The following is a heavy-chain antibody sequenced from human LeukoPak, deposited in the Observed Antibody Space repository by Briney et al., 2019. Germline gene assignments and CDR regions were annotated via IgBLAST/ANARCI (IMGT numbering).Heavy chain of an antibody. D-gene: IGHD2-8*01. J-gene: IGHJ4*02. CDR1: GFPFSKYG. CDR2: MQFDGGNK. Sequence: PGGSLRLSCAASGFPFSKYGMHWVRQAPGKGLEWVAYMQFDGGNKRYADSVKGRFTISRDNSKNTLFLQMNMLKAEDTAVYYCAKKKPGNGDMFDYWGQGTLLTVSS. V-gene: IGHV3-30*02. CDR3: AKKKPGNGDMFDY.